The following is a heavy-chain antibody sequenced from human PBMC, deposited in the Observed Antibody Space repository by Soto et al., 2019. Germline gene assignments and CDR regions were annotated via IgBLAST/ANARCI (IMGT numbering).Heavy chain of an antibody. Sequence: QVQLQESGPGLVKPSQTLSLTCTVSDGSISSGGYYWRWIRQHPEKGLEWIGYIYYRGNTYYNPSLKSPVTISVDTSRDPFSLKLSSVTAADTALYYCASGLTMFGVGAVDYWGQGTLGTVAS. CDR2: IYYRGNT. CDR3: ASGLTMFGVGAVDY. V-gene: IGHV4-31*01. CDR1: DGSISSGGYY. D-gene: IGHD3-3*01. J-gene: IGHJ4*02.